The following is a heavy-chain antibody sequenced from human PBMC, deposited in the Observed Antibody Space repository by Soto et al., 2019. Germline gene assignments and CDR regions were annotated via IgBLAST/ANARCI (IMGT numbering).Heavy chain of an antibody. CDR3: VRYSGWFNFDH. J-gene: IGHJ4*02. CDR2: TYYRSKWFY. Sequence: SQTLSLTCAISGDSVSSNIVASSWIRQSPSRGVEWLGRTYYRSKWFYDYAISVKSRMTINADTSKNQFSLQLNSVTPDDTAIYYCVRYSGWFNFDHWGQGILVTVSS. CDR1: GDSVSSNIVA. V-gene: IGHV6-1*01. D-gene: IGHD6-19*01.